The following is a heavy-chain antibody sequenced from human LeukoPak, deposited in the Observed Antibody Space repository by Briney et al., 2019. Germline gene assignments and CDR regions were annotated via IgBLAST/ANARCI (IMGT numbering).Heavy chain of an antibody. D-gene: IGHD6-19*01. J-gene: IGHJ4*02. CDR2: INPNSGGT. V-gene: IGHV1-2*02. CDR1: GYTFTGYY. Sequence: ASVKVSCKASGYTFTGYYMHWVRQAPGQGLEWMGWINPNSGGTNYAQKFQGRVTMTRDTSISTAYMELSRLRSDDTAVYYCASSIAVAGTGFDYWGQGTLVTVSS. CDR3: ASSIAVAGTGFDY.